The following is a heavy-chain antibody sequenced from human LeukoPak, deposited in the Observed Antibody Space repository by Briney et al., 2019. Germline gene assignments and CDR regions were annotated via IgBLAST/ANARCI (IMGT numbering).Heavy chain of an antibody. CDR1: GVSISSYY. CDR2: IYYSGST. Sequence: SETLSLTCTVSGVSISSYYWSWIRQPPGKGLEWIGYIYYSGSTNYNPSLKSRVTISVDTSKNQFSLKLSSVTAADTAVYYCARHNSWFDPWGQGTLVTVSS. D-gene: IGHD2/OR15-2a*01. J-gene: IGHJ5*02. CDR3: ARHNSWFDP. V-gene: IGHV4-59*08.